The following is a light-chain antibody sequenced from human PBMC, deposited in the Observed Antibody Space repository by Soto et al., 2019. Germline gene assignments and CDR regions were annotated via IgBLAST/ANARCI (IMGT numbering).Light chain of an antibody. J-gene: IGKJ1*01. CDR2: GAF. CDR3: QQYTMAPLP. Sequence: SLRTLTLAPGERATLSCMASLAISDNYLAWYQQEAGQSRSLVIYGAFNRASGIPDRFSASASGTDFSLTISSLEPEDVAVYYCQQYTMAPLPFAQGTKVDI. CDR1: LAISDNY. V-gene: IGKV3-20*01.